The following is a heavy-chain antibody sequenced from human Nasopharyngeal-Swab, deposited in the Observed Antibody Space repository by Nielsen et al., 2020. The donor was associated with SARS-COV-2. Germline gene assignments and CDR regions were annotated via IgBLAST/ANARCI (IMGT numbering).Heavy chain of an antibody. J-gene: IGHJ4*02. D-gene: IGHD6-13*01. CDR2: INPSSGGT. CDR1: GYTFTTYY. CDR3: ARSKISWYTRTWQDDY. V-gene: IGHV1-2*02. Sequence: ASVKVSCKASGYTFTTYYMHWVRQAPGQGLEWMGWINPSSGGTKYAQKIQGRVTMTRDTSISTAYMELSRLTSDDTAVYYCARSKISWYTRTWQDDYWGQGTLVTVSS.